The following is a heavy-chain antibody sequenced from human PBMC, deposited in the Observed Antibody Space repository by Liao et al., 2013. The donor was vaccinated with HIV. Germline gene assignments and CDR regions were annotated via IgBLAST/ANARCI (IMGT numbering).Heavy chain of an antibody. J-gene: IGHJ4*02. Sequence: QLQLQESGPGLVKPSETLSLTCTVSGGSISSSSYYWGWIRQPPGKGLEWIGSIYYSGSTYYNPSLKSRVTISVDTSKNQFSLKLSSVTAADTAVYYCARGRAPNSNFDYWGQGTLVTVSS. CDR2: IYYSGST. CDR3: ARGRAPNSNFDY. CDR1: GGSISSSSYY. V-gene: IGHV4-39*07. D-gene: IGHD2/OR15-2a*01.